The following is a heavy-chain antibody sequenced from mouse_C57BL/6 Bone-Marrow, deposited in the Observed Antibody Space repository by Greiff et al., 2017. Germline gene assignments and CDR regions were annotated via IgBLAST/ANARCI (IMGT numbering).Heavy chain of an antibody. CDR2: INYDGSST. CDR3: ARDLVYYGSGKALAY. Sequence: EVKLQESEGGLVQPGSSMKLSCTASGFTFSDYYMAWVRQVPEKGLEWVANINYDGSSTYYLDSLKSRFIISRDNAKNILYLQMSSLKSEDTATYYCARDLVYYGSGKALAYWGQGTLVTVSA. J-gene: IGHJ3*01. CDR1: GFTFSDYY. D-gene: IGHD1-1*01. V-gene: IGHV5-16*01.